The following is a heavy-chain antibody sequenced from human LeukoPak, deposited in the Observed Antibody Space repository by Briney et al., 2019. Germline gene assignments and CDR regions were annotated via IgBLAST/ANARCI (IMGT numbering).Heavy chain of an antibody. V-gene: IGHV1-2*02. Sequence: ASVKVSCKASGYTFTGYYMHWVRQAPGQGLEWMGWINPNSGGTNYAQKFQGRVTMARDTSISTAYMELTRLRSDDTAVYYCARAYGTSWYYFDYWGQGTLVTVSS. CDR2: INPNSGGT. J-gene: IGHJ4*02. CDR1: GYTFTGYY. CDR3: ARAYGTSWYYFDY. D-gene: IGHD6-13*01.